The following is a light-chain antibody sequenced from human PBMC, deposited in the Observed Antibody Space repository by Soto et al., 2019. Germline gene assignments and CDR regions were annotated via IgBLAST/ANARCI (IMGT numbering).Light chain of an antibody. CDR3: CSYAGSSGHVV. CDR1: SSDVGSYNL. Sequence: QSALTQPASVSGSPGQSITISCTGTSSDVGSYNLVSWYQQHPGKAPKLMIYEGSKRPSGVSNRFSGSKSGTTASLTIAGLQAEDESDYYFCSYAGSSGHVVFGEGTKLTVL. V-gene: IGLV2-23*01. CDR2: EGS. J-gene: IGLJ2*01.